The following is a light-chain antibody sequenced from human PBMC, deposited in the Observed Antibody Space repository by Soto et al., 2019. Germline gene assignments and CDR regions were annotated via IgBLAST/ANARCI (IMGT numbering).Light chain of an antibody. V-gene: IGKV4-1*01. CDR2: WAS. CDR1: QNILYSSNNKNY. CDR3: QQYYSNPLT. J-gene: IGKJ4*01. Sequence: DIVMTQSPDSLAVSLGERATIDCKSSQNILYSSNNKNYLAWYQQTQGQPPKLLSYWASTRESGVPDRFSGSGSGTDFALPLSSLQAEDVEVYYCQQYYSNPLTFGGGTKVDIK.